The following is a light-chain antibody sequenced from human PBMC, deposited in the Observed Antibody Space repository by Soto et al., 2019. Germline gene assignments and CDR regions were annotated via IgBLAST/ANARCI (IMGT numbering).Light chain of an antibody. J-gene: IGKJ1*01. V-gene: IGKV3-20*01. CDR1: KSVSNNY. CDR2: GSS. CDR3: QQYGXSGT. Sequence: EIVLTQSPGTLSLSPGERATLSCRASKSVSNNYLAWYQQKPGQAPRLLIYGSSNRTTGIPDRLSGSGSGTDFTLTISRLEPEDFAVYYCQQYGXSGTCGQGTKV.